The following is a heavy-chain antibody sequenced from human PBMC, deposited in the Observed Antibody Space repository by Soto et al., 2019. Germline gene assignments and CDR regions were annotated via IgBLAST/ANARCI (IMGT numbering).Heavy chain of an antibody. D-gene: IGHD3-3*01. V-gene: IGHV5-10-1*01. CDR3: ARRGYDFWSGLDV. J-gene: IGHJ6*02. CDR1: GYNFTSYW. CDR2: IDPTDSFT. Sequence: GESLKISCKGSGYNFTSYWIIWVRQMPGKGLEWMGNIDPTDSFTNYSPSFQGHVTISTDKSMSTAYLQWGTLKASDTAMYYCARRGYDFWSGLDVWGQGTTVTVSS.